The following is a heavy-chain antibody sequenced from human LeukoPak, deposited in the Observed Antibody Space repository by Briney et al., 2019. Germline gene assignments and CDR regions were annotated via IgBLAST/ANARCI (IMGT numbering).Heavy chain of an antibody. D-gene: IGHD3-3*01. J-gene: IGHJ4*02. CDR1: GYTFTGYY. CDR2: INPNSGGT. CDR3: ARAPKYYDFWSEDY. V-gene: IGHV1-2*02. Sequence: ASVKVSCKASGYTFTGYYMHWVRQAPGQGLEWMGWINPNSGGTNYAQKFQGRVTMTRNTSISTAYMELSSLRSEDTAVYYCARAPKYYDFWSEDYWGQGTLVTVSS.